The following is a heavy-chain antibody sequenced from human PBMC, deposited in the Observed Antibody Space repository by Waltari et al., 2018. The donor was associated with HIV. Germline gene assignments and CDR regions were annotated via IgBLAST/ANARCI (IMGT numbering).Heavy chain of an antibody. V-gene: IGHV3-53*01. CDR1: TFSVSCKH. D-gene: IGHD3-10*01. CDR3: ATGVRYYGP. J-gene: IGHJ5*02. Sequence: AESGGRLIQPGGALGLSCTASTFSVSCKHVTWIRQAPGGSLEWVAVIYPDDTTHYADSVSGRFTISRAKSRTTVLLLMNGLFVDDTATYFCATGVRYYGPWGQGTRVTVSS. CDR2: IYPDDTT.